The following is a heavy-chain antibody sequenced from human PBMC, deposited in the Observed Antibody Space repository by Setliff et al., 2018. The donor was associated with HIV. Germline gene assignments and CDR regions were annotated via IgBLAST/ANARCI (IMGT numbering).Heavy chain of an antibody. CDR1: GGSISSYY. CDR3: ARGLSFYDPGGFDH. J-gene: IGHJ4*02. CDR2: IYTSGST. V-gene: IGHV4-4*09. Sequence: SETLSLTCTVSGGSISSYYWSWIRQPPGKGLEWIGYIYTSGSTNYNPSLKSRVTISVDTSKNQFSLKLSSVTAADTAVYYCARGLSFYDPGGFDHWGQGTLVTVSS. D-gene: IGHD3-22*01.